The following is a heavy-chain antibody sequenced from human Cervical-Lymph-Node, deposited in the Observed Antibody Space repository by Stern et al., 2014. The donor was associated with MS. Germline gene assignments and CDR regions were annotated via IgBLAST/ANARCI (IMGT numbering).Heavy chain of an antibody. CDR1: GFSLSTSGVG. CDR3: AHLTTATALDY. CDR2: IYDK. Sequence: QVTLRESGPTLVKPTQTLTLTCTFSGFSLSTSGVGVGWIRQPPGKALEWLALIYDKRYSPSLESRLTITKDTSKNLVVLTMTNMDPVDTATYYCAHLTTATALDYWGQGTLVTVSS. D-gene: IGHD1-1*01. V-gene: IGHV2-5*01. J-gene: IGHJ4*02.